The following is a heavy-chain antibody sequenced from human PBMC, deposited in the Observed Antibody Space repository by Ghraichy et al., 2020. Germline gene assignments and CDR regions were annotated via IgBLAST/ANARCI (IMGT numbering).Heavy chain of an antibody. D-gene: IGHD2-15*01. J-gene: IGHJ4*02. CDR2: INSRSNII. V-gene: IGHV3-48*01. CDR3: ASTYCTGVSCHHYFDY. Sequence: LSLTCAASGFTFSSYSINWVRQGPGKGLEWVSYINSRSNIIYYADSVRGRFTISRDNAKNSLFLQMNSLRAEDTAVYYCASTYCTGVSCHHYFDYWGQGTLVTVSS. CDR1: GFTFSSYS.